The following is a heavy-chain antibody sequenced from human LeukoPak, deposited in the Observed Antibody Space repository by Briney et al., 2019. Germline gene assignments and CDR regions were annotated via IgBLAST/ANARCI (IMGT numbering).Heavy chain of an antibody. CDR3: AKVLTPQYYYYYYMDV. V-gene: IGHV3-23*01. J-gene: IGHJ6*03. Sequence: GGSLRLSCAASGFTFSSYAMSWVRQAPGKGLEWVSAISGSGGSTYYADSVKGRFTISRGNSKNTLYLQMNSLRAEDTAVYYCAKVLTPQYYYYYYMDVWGKGTTVTVSS. CDR2: ISGSGGST. CDR1: GFTFSSYA.